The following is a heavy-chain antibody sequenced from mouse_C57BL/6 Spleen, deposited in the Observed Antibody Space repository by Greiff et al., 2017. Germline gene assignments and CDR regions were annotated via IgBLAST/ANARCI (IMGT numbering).Heavy chain of an antibody. CDR1: GFNIKDDY. CDR3: TYYYGSSHYYAMDY. CDR2: IDPENGDT. D-gene: IGHD1-1*01. V-gene: IGHV14-4*01. Sequence: EVKLQQSGAELVRPGASVKLSCTASGFNIKDDYMHWVKQRPEQGLEWIGWIDPENGDTEYASKFQGKATITADTTSKTAYLQLSSLTSEDTAVYYCTYYYGSSHYYAMDYWGQGTSVTVSS. J-gene: IGHJ4*01.